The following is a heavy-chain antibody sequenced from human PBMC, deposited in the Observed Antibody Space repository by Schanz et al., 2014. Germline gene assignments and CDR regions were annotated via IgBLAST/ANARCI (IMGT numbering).Heavy chain of an antibody. J-gene: IGHJ4*02. V-gene: IGHV3-33*01. Sequence: QVQMVESGGGGVKPGSSWSLSGAASGFAFSVYALHWVRQAPGKGPEWGAVIWSDGSTKYYADSVKGRFTISRDNSKNTLYLQKNSLRADDTAVYFCARAHGNNWYGKGLDYWGQGTQVTVSS. CDR1: GFAFSVYA. CDR3: ARAHGNNWYGKGLDY. D-gene: IGHD1-1*01. CDR2: IWSDGSTK.